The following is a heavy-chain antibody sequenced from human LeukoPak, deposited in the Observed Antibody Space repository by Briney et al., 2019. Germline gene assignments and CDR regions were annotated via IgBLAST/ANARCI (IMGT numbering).Heavy chain of an antibody. Sequence: ASVKVSCRASGYTFTGYYMHWVRQASGKGLEWVGRIRSKANSYATAYAASVKGRFTISRDDSKNTAYLQMNSLKTEDTAVYYCTRLALADDAFDIWGQGTMVTVSS. J-gene: IGHJ3*02. V-gene: IGHV3-73*01. CDR2: IRSKANSYAT. CDR1: GYTFTGYY. CDR3: TRLALADDAFDI.